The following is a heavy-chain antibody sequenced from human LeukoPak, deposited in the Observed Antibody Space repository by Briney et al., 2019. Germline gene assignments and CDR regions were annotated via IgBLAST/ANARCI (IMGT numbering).Heavy chain of an antibody. J-gene: IGHJ4*02. D-gene: IGHD3-22*01. Sequence: ASVKVSCKVSGYSLTELSMQWVRQAPGKGLEWMGGFDPEDGETIYAEKFQGRVTMTEDTSTDTAYMELSRLRSEDTAVYYCAADRADFDSSGYALDYWGQGTLVTVSS. V-gene: IGHV1-24*01. CDR1: GYSLTELS. CDR3: AADRADFDSSGYALDY. CDR2: FDPEDGET.